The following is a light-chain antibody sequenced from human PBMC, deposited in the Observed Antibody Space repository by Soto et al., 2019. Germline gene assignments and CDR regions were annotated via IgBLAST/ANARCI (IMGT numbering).Light chain of an antibody. Sequence: EIVMTQSPATLSVSPGEGATLSCRASQSVSSKLAWYQQKPGQAPRLLIYGASTRATGIPARFSGSGSGTEFSLTISSLQPEDVATYYCQYLNSFPLTFGGGTKVEIK. CDR1: QSVSSK. CDR3: QYLNSFPLT. CDR2: GAS. J-gene: IGKJ4*01. V-gene: IGKV3-15*01.